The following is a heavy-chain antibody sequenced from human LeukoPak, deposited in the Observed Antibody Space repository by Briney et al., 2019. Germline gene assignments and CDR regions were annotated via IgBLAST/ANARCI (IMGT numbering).Heavy chain of an antibody. CDR2: INAGNGNT. CDR3: ARDGDYYYMNLGEYFQH. Sequence: ASVKVSCKASGYTFISYAMHWVRQAPGQRLEWMGWINAGNGNTKYSQEFQGRVSMTRDTSISTAYMELSRLRSDDTAVYYCARDGDYYYMNLGEYFQHWGQGTLVTVSS. D-gene: IGHD3-22*01. J-gene: IGHJ1*01. V-gene: IGHV1-3*01. CDR1: GYTFISYA.